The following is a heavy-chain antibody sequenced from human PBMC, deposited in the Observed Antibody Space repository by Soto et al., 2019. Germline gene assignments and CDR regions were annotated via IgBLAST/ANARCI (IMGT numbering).Heavy chain of an antibody. CDR3: ARGPYDYVWGSDPPHFDY. V-gene: IGHV3-11*01. CDR2: ISSSGSTI. D-gene: IGHD3-16*02. Sequence: QVQLVESGGGLVKPGGSLRLSCAASGFTFSDYYMSWIRQAPGKGLEWVSYISSSGSTIYYADSVKGRFTIARDNAKNSRYVQMNRRRAEDTAVYYCARGPYDYVWGSDPPHFDYWGQGTLVTVSS. J-gene: IGHJ4*02. CDR1: GFTFSDYY.